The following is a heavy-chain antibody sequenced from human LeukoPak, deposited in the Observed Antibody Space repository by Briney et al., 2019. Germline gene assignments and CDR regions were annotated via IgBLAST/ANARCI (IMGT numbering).Heavy chain of an antibody. J-gene: IGHJ4*02. CDR3: ARGEGSGSYMSYFDY. CDR2: IDHSGST. CDR1: GGSFSGYY. Sequence: SETLSLTCAVYGGSFSGYYWSWIRQPPRQGLEWIGEIDHSGSTNYNPSLASRVTISEDMSKNQFSLKLSSVTAADTAFYYCARGEGSGSYMSYFDYWGQGALVTVSS. D-gene: IGHD3-10*01. V-gene: IGHV4-34*01.